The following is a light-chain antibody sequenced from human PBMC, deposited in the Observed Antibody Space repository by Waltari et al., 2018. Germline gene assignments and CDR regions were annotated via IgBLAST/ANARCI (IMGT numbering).Light chain of an antibody. Sequence: EILMTRSPAPLSVSPGERATLSCRASQSVSSNLAWYQQKPGQAPRLLIYGASTRATGIPARFSGSGSGTEFTLTISSLQSEDFAVYYCQQYNNWLNSFGQGTKLEIK. V-gene: IGKV3-15*01. J-gene: IGKJ2*03. CDR1: QSVSSN. CDR2: GAS. CDR3: QQYNNWLNS.